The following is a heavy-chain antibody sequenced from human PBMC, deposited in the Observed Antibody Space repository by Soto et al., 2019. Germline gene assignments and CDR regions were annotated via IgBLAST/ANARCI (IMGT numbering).Heavy chain of an antibody. CDR3: AKHGLTAYMAYYFDL. D-gene: IGHD3-16*01. CDR2: ISHSGST. CDR1: GGSISSSNW. V-gene: IGHV4-4*02. J-gene: IGHJ4*02. Sequence: SETLSLTCAVSGGSISSSNWWSWVRQPPGKGLEWIGEISHSGSTNYNPSLKSRVTISVDKSKNQFSLNLTSVTAADTAVYYCAKHGLTAYMAYYFDLWGRGTLVTVSS.